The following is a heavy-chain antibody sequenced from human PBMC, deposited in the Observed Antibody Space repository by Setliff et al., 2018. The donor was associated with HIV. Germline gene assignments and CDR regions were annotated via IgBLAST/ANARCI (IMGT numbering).Heavy chain of an antibody. V-gene: IGHV1-2*02. CDR1: GYTFTDYF. CDR3: ARNQGDSSGWYAGDF. D-gene: IGHD6-19*01. Sequence: ASVKVSCKTSGYTFTDYFIHWVRQAPGQGLEWMGWINPKSGATNFAQKFQVRVTMTRDTSTNTVYMDLRNLRSEDTAVYYCARNQGDSSGWYAGDFWGHGTLVTVSS. CDR2: INPKSGAT. J-gene: IGHJ4*01.